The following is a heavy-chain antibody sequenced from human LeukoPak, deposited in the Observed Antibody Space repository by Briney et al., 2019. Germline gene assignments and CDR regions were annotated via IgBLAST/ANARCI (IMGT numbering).Heavy chain of an antibody. CDR2: IYYSGST. Sequence: PSETLSLTCTVSGGSISSHYWSWIRQPPGEGLEWIGYIYYSGSTNYNPSLKSRVTISVDTSKNQFSLKLSSVTAADTAVYYCAREVATIWDYYYYMDVWGKGTTVTVSS. D-gene: IGHD5-12*01. J-gene: IGHJ6*03. CDR3: AREVATIWDYYYYMDV. CDR1: GGSISSHY. V-gene: IGHV4-59*11.